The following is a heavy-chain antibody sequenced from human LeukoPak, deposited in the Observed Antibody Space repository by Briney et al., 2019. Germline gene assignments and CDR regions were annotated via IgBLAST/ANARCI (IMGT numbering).Heavy chain of an antibody. D-gene: IGHD6-19*01. Sequence: PGGSLRLSCAASGFNFSSYGMHWVRQAPGKGLEWVTYIWFDGSNIHYADSVKGRVIISRDNSKSALYLQMNSLRAEDTAIYYCGRDSLPMAVTGPFDHWGQGALVTVSS. CDR2: IWFDGSNI. V-gene: IGHV3-33*08. CDR1: GFNFSSYG. J-gene: IGHJ4*02. CDR3: GRDSLPMAVTGPFDH.